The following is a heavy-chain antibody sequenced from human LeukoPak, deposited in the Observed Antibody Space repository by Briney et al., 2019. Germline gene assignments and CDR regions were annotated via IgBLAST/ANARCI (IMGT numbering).Heavy chain of an antibody. D-gene: IGHD3-3*01. CDR2: IKQDGSEK. V-gene: IGHV3-7*01. Sequence: GGSLRLSCAASGFTFSSYWMSWVRQAPGKGLEWVANIKQDGSEKYYVDSVKGRFTISRDNAKNSLYLQMNSLRAEDTAVYHCARDLRYYDFEWFDPWAQGTLITVSS. CDR1: GFTFSSYW. J-gene: IGHJ5*02. CDR3: ARDLRYYDFEWFDP.